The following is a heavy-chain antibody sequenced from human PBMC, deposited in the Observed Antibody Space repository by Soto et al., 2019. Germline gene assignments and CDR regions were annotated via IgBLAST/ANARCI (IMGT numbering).Heavy chain of an antibody. J-gene: IGHJ3*02. CDR1: GASLSGYD. CDR3: ARDPYANAFDI. Sequence: KPSETLSLTCAVYGASLSGYDWSWVRQPPGKGLEWIGEINQSGGTNYNPSLKGRVTISMDTSKNQFSLRLKSVTAADTAIYYCARDPYANAFDIWGRGTMVTV. D-gene: IGHD2-8*01. CDR2: INQSGGT. V-gene: IGHV4-34*01.